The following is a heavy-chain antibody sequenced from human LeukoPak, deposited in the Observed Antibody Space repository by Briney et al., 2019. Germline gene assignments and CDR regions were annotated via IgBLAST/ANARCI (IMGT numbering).Heavy chain of an antibody. J-gene: IGHJ6*02. V-gene: IGHV1-24*01. Sequence: ASVKVSCKVSGYTLTELSMHWVRQAPGKGLEWMGGFDPEDGETIYAQKFQGRVTMTEDTSTDTAYMELSSLRSEDTAVYYCATHPRIAAAEDYCYGMDVWGQGTTVTVSS. D-gene: IGHD6-13*01. CDR1: GYTLTELS. CDR3: ATHPRIAAAEDYCYGMDV. CDR2: FDPEDGET.